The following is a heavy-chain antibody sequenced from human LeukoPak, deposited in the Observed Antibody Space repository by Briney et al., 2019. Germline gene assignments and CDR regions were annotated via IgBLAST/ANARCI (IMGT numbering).Heavy chain of an antibody. CDR1: GSTFSDYY. CDR2: ISSSGSTI. Sequence: GGSLRLSCAASGSTFSDYYMSWIRQAPGKGLEWVSYISSSGSTIYYADSVKGRFTISRDNAKNSLYLQMNSLRAEDTAVYYCARMSSSWYRIYYYYYYMDVWGKGTTVTVSS. D-gene: IGHD6-13*01. V-gene: IGHV3-11*01. CDR3: ARMSSSWYRIYYYYYYMDV. J-gene: IGHJ6*03.